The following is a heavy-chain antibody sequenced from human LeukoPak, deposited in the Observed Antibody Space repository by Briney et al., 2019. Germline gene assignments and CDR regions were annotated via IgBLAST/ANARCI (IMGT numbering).Heavy chain of an antibody. Sequence: ASVKASCKASGYTFTSYGISWVRQAPGQGLEWMGWISAYNGNTNYAQKFQGRVTMTRDTSISTAYMELSRLRSDDTAVYYCARETFYYDSSGYHWWFDPWGQGTLVTVSS. D-gene: IGHD3-22*01. V-gene: IGHV1-18*01. CDR3: ARETFYYDSSGYHWWFDP. J-gene: IGHJ5*02. CDR2: ISAYNGNT. CDR1: GYTFTSYG.